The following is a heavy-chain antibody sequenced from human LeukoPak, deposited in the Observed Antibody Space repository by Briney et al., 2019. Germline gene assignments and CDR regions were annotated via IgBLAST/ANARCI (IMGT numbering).Heavy chain of an antibody. V-gene: IGHV3-30*03. CDR1: GFTFSAYG. Sequence: PGGSLRLSCAASGFTFSAYGMHWVRQAPGKGLEWVALISYDGRNKYFADSVKGRFTISRDNSKNTVHLQMNSLRAEDTAVYYCARDCRRYFDWPPCDAFDIWGQGTMVTISS. D-gene: IGHD3-9*01. CDR3: ARDCRRYFDWPPCDAFDI. J-gene: IGHJ3*02. CDR2: ISYDGRNK.